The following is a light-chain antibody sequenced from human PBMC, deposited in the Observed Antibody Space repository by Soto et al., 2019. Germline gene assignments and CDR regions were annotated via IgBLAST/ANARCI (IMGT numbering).Light chain of an antibody. J-gene: IGLJ2*01. V-gene: IGLV1-40*01. CDR1: SSNIGAGYD. CDR2: GNN. Sequence: QLVLTQPPSVSGAPGQRVTISCTGSSSNIGAGYDVHWYQQLPGTAPKLLIYGNNNRPSGVPDRFSGSKSGTSASLAITGLQAGDEADYYCQSSDSSLSGVVFGGGTKLTVL. CDR3: QSSDSSLSGVV.